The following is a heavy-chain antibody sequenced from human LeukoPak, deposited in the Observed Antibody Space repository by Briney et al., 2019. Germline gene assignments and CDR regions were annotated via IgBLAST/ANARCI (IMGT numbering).Heavy chain of an antibody. J-gene: IGHJ4*02. D-gene: IGHD4-23*01. V-gene: IGHV1-69*05. CDR2: IIPVFGMP. Sequence: GASVKVSCKASGYSFTSYDVNWVRQAPEQGLERMGGIIPVFGMPNYAQKFQGRLTLTTDESTGTAYVELGGLTSDDTAVYYCARSDAGNSEGGIDYWGQGTLVIVSS. CDR1: GYSFTSYD. CDR3: ARSDAGNSEGGIDY.